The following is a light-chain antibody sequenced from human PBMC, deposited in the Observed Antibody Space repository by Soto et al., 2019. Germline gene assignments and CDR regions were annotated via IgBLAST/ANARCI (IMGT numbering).Light chain of an antibody. V-gene: IGKV3-11*01. CDR1: QSVSSY. Sequence: IVLTQSPATLSLSPGERATLSCRASQSVSSYSAWYQQKPGQAPRLLNYEASNSATGTQARCSGSGSGTDFPLTISRLQPEDFATYYCQHSNSMPIAFGQGTRLEIK. J-gene: IGKJ5*01. CDR2: EAS. CDR3: QHSNSMPIA.